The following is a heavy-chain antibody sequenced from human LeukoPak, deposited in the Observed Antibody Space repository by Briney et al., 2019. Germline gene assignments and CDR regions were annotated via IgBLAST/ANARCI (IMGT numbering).Heavy chain of an antibody. J-gene: IGHJ4*02. V-gene: IGHV4-59*12. Sequence: SETLSLTCTVSGGSISSYYWSWIRQPPGKGLEWIGYIYYSGSTYYNPSLKSRVTISVDTSKNQFSLKLSSVTAADTAVYYCAREGGGSGYYYWGQGTLVTVSS. CDR3: AREGGGSGYYY. CDR1: GGSISSYY. CDR2: IYYSGST. D-gene: IGHD3-22*01.